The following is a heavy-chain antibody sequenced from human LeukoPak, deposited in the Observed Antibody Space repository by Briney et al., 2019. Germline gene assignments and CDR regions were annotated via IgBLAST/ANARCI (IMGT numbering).Heavy chain of an antibody. CDR3: ARDDPYCSGGSCQIDY. V-gene: IGHV1-69*04. Sequence: GASVKVSCKVSGYTLTELSMHWVRQAPGQGLEWMGRIIPILGIANYAQKFQGRVTITADKSTSTAYMELSSLRSEDTAVYYCARDDPYCSGGSCQIDYWGQGTLVTVSS. J-gene: IGHJ4*02. CDR2: IIPILGIA. D-gene: IGHD2-15*01. CDR1: GYTLTELS.